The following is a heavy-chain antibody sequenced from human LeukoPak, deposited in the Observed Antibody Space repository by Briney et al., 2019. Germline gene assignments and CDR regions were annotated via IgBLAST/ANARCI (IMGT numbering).Heavy chain of an antibody. CDR3: VGQAYCSITSCYEDFEV. J-gene: IGHJ4*02. CDR1: GASISSGNHY. D-gene: IGHD2-2*01. CDR2: TYYSGST. V-gene: IGHV4-39*01. Sequence: SETLSLTCSVSGASISSGNHYWGWIRRPPGKGLEWIGATYYSGSTYYNPSLKSRVTISADTSKNQFSLKLSSVTAADTAMYYFVGQAYCSITSCYEDFEVWGRGARVPV.